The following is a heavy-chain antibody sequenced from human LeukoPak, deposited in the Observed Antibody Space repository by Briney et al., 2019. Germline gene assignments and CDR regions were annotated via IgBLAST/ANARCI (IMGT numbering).Heavy chain of an antibody. CDR3: ARGAYWFDP. V-gene: IGHV3-30*07. Sequence: DSVKGRFTISRDNSKNTLYLQMNSLRAEDTAVYYRARGAYWFDPWGQGTLVTVSS. J-gene: IGHJ5*02.